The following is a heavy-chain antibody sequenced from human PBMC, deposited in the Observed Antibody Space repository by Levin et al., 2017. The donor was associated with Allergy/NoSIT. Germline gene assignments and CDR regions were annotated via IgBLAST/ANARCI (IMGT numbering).Heavy chain of an antibody. CDR1: GYSISSGYY. D-gene: IGHD3-16*01. Sequence: ESLKISCAVSGYSISSGYYWGWIRQSPGKGLEWIGTIYRGGSIYYSSSLRSRVTISVDTSKNQFSLTLTSVTAADTAVYFCARFGASRSLSVAYYYYGLDVWGQGTTVTVSS. CDR3: ARFGASRSLSVAYYYYGLDV. V-gene: IGHV4-38-2*01. CDR2: IYRGGSI. J-gene: IGHJ6*02.